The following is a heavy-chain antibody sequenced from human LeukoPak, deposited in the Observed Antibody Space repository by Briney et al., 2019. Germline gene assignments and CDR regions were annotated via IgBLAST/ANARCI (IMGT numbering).Heavy chain of an antibody. D-gene: IGHD1-26*01. CDR1: GFSLSTSGVG. Sequence: SGPMLVNPTQTLTLTCTFSGFSLSTSGVGVGWIRQPPGKALEWLALLYWSDDKRYSPSLKSRLTITKDTSKNQVVLTMTNMDPVDTATYYCAHVSYSGSYYGFDYWGQGALVTVSS. V-gene: IGHV2-5*01. CDR2: LYWSDDK. J-gene: IGHJ4*02. CDR3: AHVSYSGSYYGFDY.